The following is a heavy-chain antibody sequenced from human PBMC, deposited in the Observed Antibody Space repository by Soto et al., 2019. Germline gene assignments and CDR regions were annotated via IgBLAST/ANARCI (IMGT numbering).Heavy chain of an antibody. CDR3: AKPPYHCSSTSCYLWDY. J-gene: IGHJ4*02. D-gene: IGHD2-2*01. CDR2: ISYDGSNK. Sequence: CAASGFTFSSYGMHWVRQAPGKGLEWVAVISYDGSNKYYADSVKGRFTISRDNSKNTLYLQMNSLRAEDTAVYYCAKPPYHCSSTSCYLWDYWGQGTLVTVSS. CDR1: GFTFSSYG. V-gene: IGHV3-30*18.